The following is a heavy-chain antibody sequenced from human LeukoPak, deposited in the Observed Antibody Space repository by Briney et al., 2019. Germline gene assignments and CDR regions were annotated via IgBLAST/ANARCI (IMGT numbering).Heavy chain of an antibody. J-gene: IGHJ4*02. CDR2: ISGRGGST. CDR3: ATVYYFDY. V-gene: IGHV3-23*01. CDR1: GFTFSSYA. Sequence: GGSLRLSCAASGFTFSSYAMSWVRQAPGKGLEWVSAISGRGGSTYYADSVKARFTISRDISKNTLYLQMSSLRAEHTAVYSCATVYYFDYWGQGTLVTVSS.